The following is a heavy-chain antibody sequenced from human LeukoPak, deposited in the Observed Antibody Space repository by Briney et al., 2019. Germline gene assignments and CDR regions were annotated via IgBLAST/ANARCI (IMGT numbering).Heavy chain of an antibody. J-gene: IGHJ4*02. D-gene: IGHD6-13*01. Sequence: SETLSLTCTVSGGSISSYYWSWIRQPPGKGLEWIGYIYYSGSTNYNPPLKSRVIISVDTSKNQFSLKLSSVTAADTAVYYCARGVYIAAAQYGYWGQGTLVTVSS. V-gene: IGHV4-59*01. CDR1: GGSISSYY. CDR2: IYYSGST. CDR3: ARGVYIAAAQYGY.